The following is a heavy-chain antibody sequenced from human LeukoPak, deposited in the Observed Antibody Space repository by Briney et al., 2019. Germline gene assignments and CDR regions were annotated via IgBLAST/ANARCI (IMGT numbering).Heavy chain of an antibody. J-gene: IGHJ4*02. Sequence: GGSLRLSCAASGFTFSDYYMGWIRQAPGKGLEWVSYISSSGSTIYYADSVKGRFTISRDNAKNSLYLQMNSLRAEDTAVYYCARDPSFFCSSTSCVDYWGQGTLVTVSS. D-gene: IGHD2-2*01. V-gene: IGHV3-11*04. CDR3: ARDPSFFCSSTSCVDY. CDR2: ISSSGSTI. CDR1: GFTFSDYY.